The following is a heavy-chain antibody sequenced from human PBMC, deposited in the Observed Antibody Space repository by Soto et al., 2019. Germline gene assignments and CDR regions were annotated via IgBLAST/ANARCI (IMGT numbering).Heavy chain of an antibody. D-gene: IGHD3-16*01. Sequence: GASVKVSCKASGYTFTSYDSNWVRQATGQGLEWMGWMNPNSGNTGYAQKFQGRVTMTRNTSISTAYMELSSLRSEDTAVYYCARGTFGGVLAPGGMDVWGQGTTVTVSS. CDR1: GYTFTSYD. V-gene: IGHV1-8*01. CDR2: MNPNSGNT. J-gene: IGHJ6*02. CDR3: ARGTFGGVLAPGGMDV.